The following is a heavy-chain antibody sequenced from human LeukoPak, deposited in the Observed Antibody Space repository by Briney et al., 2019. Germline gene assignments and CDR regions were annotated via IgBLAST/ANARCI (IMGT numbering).Heavy chain of an antibody. Sequence: GGSLSLSRAASGFTFSDYYMSWIRQAPGRGLEWVSYISSSGSTIYYAASVKGRFTISRDNAKTSLYLQMNSLRAEDTAVYYCATDSSGWSVFDYWGQGTLVTVSS. CDR2: ISSSGSTI. CDR1: GFTFSDYY. D-gene: IGHD6-19*01. J-gene: IGHJ4*02. V-gene: IGHV3-11*01. CDR3: ATDSSGWSVFDY.